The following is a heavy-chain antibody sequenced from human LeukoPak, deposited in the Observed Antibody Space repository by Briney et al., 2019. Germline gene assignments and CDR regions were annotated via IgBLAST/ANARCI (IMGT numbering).Heavy chain of an antibody. V-gene: IGHV1-2*02. CDR1: GYTFTGYY. D-gene: IGHD1-26*01. J-gene: IGHJ4*02. CDR2: INLNSGGT. Sequence: ASVKVSCKASGYTFTGYYMHWVRQAPGQGLEWMGWINLNSGGTNYAQKFQGRVTMTRDTSISTAYMELSRLRSDDTAVYYCAPVGATKGFDYWGQGTLVTVSS. CDR3: APVGATKGFDY.